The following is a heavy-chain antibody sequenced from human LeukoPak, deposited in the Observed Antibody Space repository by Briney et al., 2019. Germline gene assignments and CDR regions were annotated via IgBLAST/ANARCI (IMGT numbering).Heavy chain of an antibody. CDR3: LTGDDAFDI. D-gene: IGHD7-27*01. CDR2: ISYDGSNK. Sequence: PGGSLRLSCAASGFTFSCYAMHWVRQAPGRGLEWVAVISYDGSNKYYADSVKGRFTISRDNSKNTLYLQMNSLRAEDTAVYYCLTGDDAFDIWGQGTMVTVSS. J-gene: IGHJ3*02. CDR1: GFTFSCYA. V-gene: IGHV3-30*01.